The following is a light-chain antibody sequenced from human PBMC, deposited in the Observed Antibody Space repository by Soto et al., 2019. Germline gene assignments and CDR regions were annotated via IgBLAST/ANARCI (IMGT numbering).Light chain of an antibody. CDR3: QQYNTYDLT. Sequence: DIQMTQSPSTLSASVGDRVTVTCRASQSLSSSLAWYRQKPGKAPKLLIYDASNLQSGVPSRFSGSGSGTEFTLTISSLQPDDFATYYCQQYNTYDLTFGGGTKVDIK. CDR1: QSLSSS. CDR2: DAS. V-gene: IGKV1-5*01. J-gene: IGKJ4*01.